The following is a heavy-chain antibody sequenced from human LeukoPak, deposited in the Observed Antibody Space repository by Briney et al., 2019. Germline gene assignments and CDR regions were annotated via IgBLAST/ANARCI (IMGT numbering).Heavy chain of an antibody. J-gene: IGHJ3*02. D-gene: IGHD2-21*02. Sequence: GRSLRLSCAASGFTFSSYGMHWVRQAPGKGLEWVAVIWYDGSNKYYADSVKGRFTISRDNSKNTLYMQMTSLRAEDTAVYYCAKAYCGGDCYSLVGAFDIWGQGTMVTVSS. CDR1: GFTFSSYG. V-gene: IGHV3-33*06. CDR3: AKAYCGGDCYSLVGAFDI. CDR2: IWYDGSNK.